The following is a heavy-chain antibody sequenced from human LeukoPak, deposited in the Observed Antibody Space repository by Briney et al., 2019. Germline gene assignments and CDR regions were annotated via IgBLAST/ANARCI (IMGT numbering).Heavy chain of an antibody. Sequence: PGGSLSLSCAASGFTFRSYWMHWVRQAPGKGLVWVSRIKSDGSSTTYADSVKGRFTISRDNAKNTLYLQMNSLRGEDTGVYYCARDAAGLDYWGQGTLVTDSS. CDR2: IKSDGSST. CDR1: GFTFRSYW. CDR3: ARDAAGLDY. V-gene: IGHV3-74*01. D-gene: IGHD1-14*01. J-gene: IGHJ4*02.